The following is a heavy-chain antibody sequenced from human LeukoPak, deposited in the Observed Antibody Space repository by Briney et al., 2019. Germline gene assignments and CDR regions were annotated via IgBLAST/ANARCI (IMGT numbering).Heavy chain of an antibody. J-gene: IGHJ6*04. D-gene: IGHD3-10*01. Sequence: ASVKVSCKASGYTFTSYGISWVPQAPGQGLEWMGWISAYNGNTNYAQKLQGRVTMTTDTSTSTAYMELRSLRSDDTAVYYCARESGSGSYYGMDVWGKGTTVTVSS. CDR2: ISAYNGNT. CDR1: GYTFTSYG. V-gene: IGHV1-18*04. CDR3: ARESGSGSYYGMDV.